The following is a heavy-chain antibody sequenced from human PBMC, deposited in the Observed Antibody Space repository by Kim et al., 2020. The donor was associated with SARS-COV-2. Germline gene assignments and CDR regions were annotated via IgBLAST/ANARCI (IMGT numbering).Heavy chain of an antibody. D-gene: IGHD3-3*01. Sequence: VKGRFTMSRDNSKNTLYLQMNSLRAEDTAVYYCARGATIFGVVIGYMDVWGKGTTVTVSS. J-gene: IGHJ6*03. CDR3: ARGATIFGVVIGYMDV. V-gene: IGHV3-53*01.